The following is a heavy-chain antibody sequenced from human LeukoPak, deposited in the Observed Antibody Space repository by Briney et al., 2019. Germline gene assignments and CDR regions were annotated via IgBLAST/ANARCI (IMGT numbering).Heavy chain of an antibody. D-gene: IGHD3-3*01. Sequence: SVKVSCKASGGTLGSHGISWVRQAPGQGLEWMGGIIPLFGTANYAQKFQGRLTITTDESTNTAYMELSSLGSEDTAVYYCARVTYYDFWTAYWYFQLWGQGTLVTVSS. CDR2: IIPLFGTA. V-gene: IGHV1-69*05. J-gene: IGHJ1*01. CDR3: ARVTYYDFWTAYWYFQL. CDR1: GGTLGSHG.